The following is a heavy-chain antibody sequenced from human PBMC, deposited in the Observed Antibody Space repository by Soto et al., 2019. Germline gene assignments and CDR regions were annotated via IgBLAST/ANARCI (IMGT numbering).Heavy chain of an antibody. Sequence: EVQLVGSGGGLVKPGGSLRLSCAASGFTFSSYSMNWVRQAPGKGLEWVSSISSSSSYIYYADSVKGRFTISRDNAKNSLYLQMNSLRAEDTAVYYCAPKGHYYYYYMDVWGKGTTVTVSS. CDR1: GFTFSSYS. CDR3: APKGHYYYYYMDV. CDR2: ISSSSSYI. J-gene: IGHJ6*03. V-gene: IGHV3-21*01.